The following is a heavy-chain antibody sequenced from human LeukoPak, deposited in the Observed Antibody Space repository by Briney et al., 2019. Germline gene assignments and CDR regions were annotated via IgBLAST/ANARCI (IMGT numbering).Heavy chain of an antibody. V-gene: IGHV1-3*01. CDR3: ARVSQFYDSSGYYDY. CDR1: GYTFTSYA. CDR2: INAGNGNT. D-gene: IGHD3-22*01. J-gene: IGHJ4*02. Sequence: ASVKVSCKASGYTFTSYAMHWVRQAPGQRLEWMGWINAGNGNTKYSQKFQGRVTITRDTSASTAYIELSSLRSEDTAVYYCARVSQFYDSSGYYDYWGQGTLVTVSS.